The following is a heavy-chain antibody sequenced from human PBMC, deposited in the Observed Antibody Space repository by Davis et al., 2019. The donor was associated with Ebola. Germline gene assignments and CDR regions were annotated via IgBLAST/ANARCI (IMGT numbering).Heavy chain of an antibody. J-gene: IGHJ6*02. D-gene: IGHD6-6*01. CDR2: INPNSGGT. CDR1: GYTFTGYY. V-gene: IGHV1-2*02. CDR3: ARVQSSSPYYYYYYGMDV. Sequence: ASVKVSCKASGYTFTGYYMHWVRQAPGQGLEWMGWINPNSGGTNYAQKFQGRVTMTRDTSISTAYMELSRLRSDDTAVYYCARVQSSSPYYYYYYGMDVWGQGTTVTVSS.